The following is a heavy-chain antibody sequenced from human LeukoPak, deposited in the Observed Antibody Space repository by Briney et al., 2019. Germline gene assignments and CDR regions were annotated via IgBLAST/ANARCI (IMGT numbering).Heavy chain of an antibody. J-gene: IGHJ6*02. D-gene: IGHD2-2*01. CDR3: ARGSQRGAAANYFGRDV. Sequence: PGGTLRLSCAASRFTLSSYRKHWVRQAPATGPVRVSRINSYGSSTTYADSVKGRFTISRDNAKNALYLQMNSLSGEDTGVYHCARGSQRGAAANYFGRDVWGQGTTVTVSS. CDR1: RFTLSSYR. CDR2: INSYGSST. V-gene: IGHV3-74*01.